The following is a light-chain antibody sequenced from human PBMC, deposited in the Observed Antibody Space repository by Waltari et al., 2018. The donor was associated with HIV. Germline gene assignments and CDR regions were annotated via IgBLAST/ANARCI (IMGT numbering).Light chain of an antibody. J-gene: IGKJ3*01. V-gene: IGKV1-33*01. Sequence: DIQLTQSPSSLSASVGDRVTITCQASQDISKYLSWHQQKPGEAPRLLISDASNLQTGVPSRFSGSGSGTDFTFTISSLQPEDIATYFCQQYDSLPFTFGPGTKVDIK. CDR3: QQYDSLPFT. CDR2: DAS. CDR1: QDISKY.